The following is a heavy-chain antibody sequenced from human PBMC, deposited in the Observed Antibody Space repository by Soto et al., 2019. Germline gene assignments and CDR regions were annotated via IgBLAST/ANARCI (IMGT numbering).Heavy chain of an antibody. V-gene: IGHV3-23*01. J-gene: IGHJ3*02. CDR1: GFSFSSYA. D-gene: IGHD3-10*01. CDR2: ISGSGGST. CDR3: AKRGPDAFDI. Sequence: EVQLLESGGGLVQPGGSLRLSCAASGFSAASGFSFSSYAMSWVRQAPGKGLEWVSGISGSGGSTYYADFVKGRFTISRDNSKNTLYLQVNSLRAEDMAVYYCAKRGPDAFDIWGQGTMVTVSS.